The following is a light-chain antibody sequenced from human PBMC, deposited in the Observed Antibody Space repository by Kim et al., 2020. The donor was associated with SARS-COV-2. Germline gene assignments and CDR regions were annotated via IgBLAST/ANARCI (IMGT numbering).Light chain of an antibody. CDR1: SRRSDY. CDR3: NSRDSSGNHLV. J-gene: IGLJ1*01. V-gene: IGLV3-19*01. Sequence: ALGHAVRITCQGDSRRSDYASGYQQKPGQAPVLVIYGKNNRPSGIPDRFSGSSAGNTASLTITGAQAEDEADYYCNSRDSSGNHLVFGTGTKVTVL. CDR2: GKN.